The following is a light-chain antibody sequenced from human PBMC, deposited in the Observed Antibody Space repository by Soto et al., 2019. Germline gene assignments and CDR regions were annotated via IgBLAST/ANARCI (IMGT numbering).Light chain of an antibody. CDR1: QNIHNH. CDR3: QQYDAWHLT. V-gene: IGKV3-15*01. J-gene: IGKJ4*01. CDR2: DAI. Sequence: DKLMSQSPATLSVSPGERVTLSCRASQNIHNHMSWFLQKPGQTPRLLIYDAIIRAPDVPARFSGSWSGTEFTRTINSLQSEDFAVYYCQQYDAWHLTFGGGTNVEIK.